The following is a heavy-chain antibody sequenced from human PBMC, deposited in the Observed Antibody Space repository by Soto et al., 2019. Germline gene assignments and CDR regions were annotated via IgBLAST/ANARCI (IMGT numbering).Heavy chain of an antibody. CDR3: AARKVVPAAAEPGMDV. J-gene: IGHJ6*02. Sequence: PGESLKISCKGSGYSFTSYWISWVRQMPGKGLEWMGRIDPSDSYTNYSPSFQGHVTISADKSISTAYLQWSSLKASDTAMYYCAARKVVPAAAEPGMDVWGQGTTVTVSS. V-gene: IGHV5-10-1*01. CDR1: GYSFTSYW. CDR2: IDPSDSYT. D-gene: IGHD2-2*01.